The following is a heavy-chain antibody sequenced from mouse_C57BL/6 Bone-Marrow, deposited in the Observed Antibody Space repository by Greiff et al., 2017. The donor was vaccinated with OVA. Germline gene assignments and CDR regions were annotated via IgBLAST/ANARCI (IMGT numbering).Heavy chain of an antibody. CDR3: ARSEVASGYYAMDY. V-gene: IGHV1-64*01. Sequence: QVQLKQPGAELVKPGASVKLSCKASGYTFTSYWMHWVKQRPGQGLEWIGMIHPNSGSTNYNEKFKSKATLTVDKSSSTAYMQLSSLTSEDSAVYYCARSEVASGYYAMDYWGQGTSVTVSS. J-gene: IGHJ4*01. CDR1: GYTFTSYW. CDR2: IHPNSGST. D-gene: IGHD1-1*01.